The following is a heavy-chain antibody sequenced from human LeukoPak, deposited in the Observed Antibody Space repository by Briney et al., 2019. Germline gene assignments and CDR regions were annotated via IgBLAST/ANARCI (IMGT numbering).Heavy chain of an antibody. CDR2: IYTSGST. CDR1: GGSIISGSYY. Sequence: SETLSLTCTVSGGSIISGSYYWSWIRQPAGKGLEWIGRIYTSGSTNYNPSLKSRVTISVDTSKNQFSLKLSSVTAADTAVYYCARDADILTDYYLDYWRQGTLVTVSS. CDR3: ARDADILTDYYLDY. J-gene: IGHJ4*02. D-gene: IGHD3-9*01. V-gene: IGHV4-61*02.